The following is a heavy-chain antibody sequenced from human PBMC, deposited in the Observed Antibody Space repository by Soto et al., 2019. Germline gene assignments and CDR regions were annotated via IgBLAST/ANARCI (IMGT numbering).Heavy chain of an antibody. J-gene: IGHJ4*02. D-gene: IGHD3-10*01. CDR3: AKDPLDFGDPP. V-gene: IGHV3-23*01. CDR1: GFTFSTDA. Sequence: EVQLLESGGGLVQPGGSLRLSCAASGFTFSTDAMSWVRQAPGKGLEWVSTISGSGGNTYYADSVKGRFTISRDNSKHTLYLQMNSLRADDSAVYYCAKDPLDFGDPPWGQGTLVTVSS. CDR2: ISGSGGNT.